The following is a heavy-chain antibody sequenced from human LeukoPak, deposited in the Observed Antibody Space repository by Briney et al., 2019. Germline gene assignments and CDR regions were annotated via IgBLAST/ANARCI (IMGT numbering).Heavy chain of an antibody. D-gene: IGHD2-15*01. V-gene: IGHV3-21*01. J-gene: IGHJ4*02. Sequence: GGSLRLSCAASGFIFSSYSMNWVRQAPGKGLEWVSSITSGSSYIYYADSVKGRFTISRDNAKKSLYLQMNSLRADDTAVYYCASLLGSYCSGGSCYVWGQGTLVTVSS. CDR1: GFIFSSYS. CDR3: ASLLGSYCSGGSCYV. CDR2: ITSGSSYI.